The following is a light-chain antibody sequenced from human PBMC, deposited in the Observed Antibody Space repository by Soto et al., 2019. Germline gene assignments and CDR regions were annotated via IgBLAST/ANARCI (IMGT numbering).Light chain of an antibody. Sequence: EIQMTQSPASLSVSVGDRVTITCRASQGISNYLAWYQQKPVKVPKLLIYAASTLQSGVPSRFSGSGSGTDFTLTISSLQPEDVATYYCQKYNSAPPLTFGGGTKVDIK. CDR1: QGISNY. J-gene: IGKJ4*01. CDR2: AAS. CDR3: QKYNSAPPLT. V-gene: IGKV1-27*01.